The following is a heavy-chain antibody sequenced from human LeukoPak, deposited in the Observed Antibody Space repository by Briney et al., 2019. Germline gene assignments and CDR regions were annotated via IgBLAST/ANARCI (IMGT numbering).Heavy chain of an antibody. CDR3: ARDTLGEGEDANYAVYYFDY. Sequence: GGSLRLSCAASGFRFNTYWMSWVRQAPGKGLEWVANIKQDGNEKYYADSVKGRFTTSRDNGKNSLDLQMNSLRADDTAVYYCARDTLGEGEDANYAVYYFDYWGQGTVVTVSS. CDR2: IKQDGNEK. D-gene: IGHD4/OR15-4a*01. J-gene: IGHJ4*02. CDR1: GFRFNTYW. V-gene: IGHV3-7*01.